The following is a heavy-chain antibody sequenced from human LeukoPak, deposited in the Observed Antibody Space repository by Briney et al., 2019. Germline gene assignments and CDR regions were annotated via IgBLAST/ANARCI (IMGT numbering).Heavy chain of an antibody. CDR2: IYNSGSS. Sequence: PSETLSLTCTVSGGPINSRSYYWGWIRQPPGKGLEWIANIYNSGSSYYNPSLKSRVTISVDTSKNQFSLKLSSVTAADTAVYYCARHHTQYSSGSDSGTGSSYYYYYYYMDVWGKGTTVTISS. J-gene: IGHJ6*03. CDR3: ARHHTQYSSGSDSGTGSSYYYYYYYMDV. D-gene: IGHD6-19*01. V-gene: IGHV4-39*01. CDR1: GGPINSRSYY.